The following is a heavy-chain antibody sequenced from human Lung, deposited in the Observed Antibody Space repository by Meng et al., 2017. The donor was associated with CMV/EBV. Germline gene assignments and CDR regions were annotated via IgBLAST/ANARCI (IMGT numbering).Heavy chain of an antibody. CDR1: GFTFSDYY. Sequence: QVQLVESGGGLVKPGGSLRLSCAASGFTFSDYYMSWIRQAPGKGLEWVSYISSSSSYTNYADSVKGRFTISRDNAKNSLYLQMNSLRAEDTAVYYCARSGHYYDSSGYYSPTGLFDYWGQGPLVTVYS. V-gene: IGHV3-11*05. D-gene: IGHD3-22*01. J-gene: IGHJ4*02. CDR3: ARSGHYYDSSGYYSPTGLFDY. CDR2: ISSSSSYT.